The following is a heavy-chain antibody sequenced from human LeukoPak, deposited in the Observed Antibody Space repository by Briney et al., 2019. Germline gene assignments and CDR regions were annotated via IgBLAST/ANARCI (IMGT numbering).Heavy chain of an antibody. CDR3: ARDLRDCSGGSCYTYNWFDP. Sequence: PGGSLRLSCAASGFTFSSYSMNWVRQAPGKGLEWVSYISSSSSTIYYTDSVKGRFTISRDNAKNSLYLEMNSLRAEDTALYYCARDLRDCSGGSCYTYNWFDPWGQRTLVTVSS. V-gene: IGHV3-48*04. J-gene: IGHJ5*02. CDR2: ISSSSSTI. CDR1: GFTFSSYS. D-gene: IGHD2-15*01.